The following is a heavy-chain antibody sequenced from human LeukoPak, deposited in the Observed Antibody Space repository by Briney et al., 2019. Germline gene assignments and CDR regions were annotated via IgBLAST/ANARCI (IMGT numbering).Heavy chain of an antibody. CDR2: ISSSGSTI. CDR3: ARAWCSSTSCYYFDY. J-gene: IGHJ4*02. V-gene: IGHV3-11*04. Sequence: GGSLRLSCAASGFTFSDYYMSWIRQAPGKGLEWVSYISSSGSTIYYADSVKGRFTISRDNAKNSLYLQMNSLRAEDTAVYYCARAWCSSTSCYYFDYWGQGTLVTVSS. D-gene: IGHD2-2*01. CDR1: GFTFSDYY.